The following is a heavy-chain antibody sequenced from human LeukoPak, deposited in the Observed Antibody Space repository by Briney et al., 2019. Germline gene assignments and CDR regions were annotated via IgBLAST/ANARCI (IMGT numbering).Heavy chain of an antibody. CDR3: ARVSRGGDCYATSPFDY. D-gene: IGHD2-21*02. J-gene: IGHJ4*02. CDR2: IYYSGST. Sequence: SETLSLTCTVSGGSIRSYYWSWIRQPPGKGLEWIGYIYYSGSTNYNPSLKSRVTISVDTSKNQFSVKLSSVTAADTAVYYCARVSRGGDCYATSPFDYWGQGTLVTVSS. V-gene: IGHV4-59*01. CDR1: GGSIRSYY.